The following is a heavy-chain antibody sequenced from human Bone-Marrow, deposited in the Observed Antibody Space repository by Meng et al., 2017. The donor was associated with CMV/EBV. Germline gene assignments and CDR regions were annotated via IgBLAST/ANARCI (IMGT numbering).Heavy chain of an antibody. CDR2: INSEGSST. CDR1: GFTFSSYW. D-gene: IGHD3-22*01. CDR3: AKSGSRSLFSLSLN. Sequence: GEYLKISCAASGFTFSSYWMHWVRQGPGKGLVWVSRINSEGSSTNYADSVKGRFTISRDNAKNSLYLKMNSLKAEDTALYYCAKSGSRSLFSLSLNWGQGTLVTVSS. V-gene: IGHV3-74*01. J-gene: IGHJ4*02.